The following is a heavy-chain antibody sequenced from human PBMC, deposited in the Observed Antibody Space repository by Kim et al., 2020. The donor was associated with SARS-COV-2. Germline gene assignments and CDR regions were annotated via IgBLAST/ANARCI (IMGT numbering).Heavy chain of an antibody. Sequence: ASVKVSCKVSGYTLTELSMHWVRQAPGKGLEWMGGFDPEDGETIYAQKFQGRVTMTEDTSTDTAYMELSSLRSEDTAVYYCATVSPNNNWNYRDYYGMDVWGQGTTVTVSS. J-gene: IGHJ6*02. CDR1: GYTLTELS. V-gene: IGHV1-24*01. CDR3: ATVSPNNNWNYRDYYGMDV. CDR2: FDPEDGET. D-gene: IGHD1-7*01.